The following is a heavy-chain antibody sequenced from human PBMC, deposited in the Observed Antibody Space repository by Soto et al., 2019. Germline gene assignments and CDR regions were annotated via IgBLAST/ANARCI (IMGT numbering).Heavy chain of an antibody. Sequence: QVQLVESGEGVVLPGRSLRLFCAASGFTFSANALHWVRQAPGKGLEWVAFISYDGSSKHYAVSVKGRFTISRDNSKNTLYLEMNSLLTEDTAVYYCARRVGDTDYWGQGTLVTVSS. D-gene: IGHD1-26*01. CDR1: GFTFSANA. V-gene: IGHV3-30*03. J-gene: IGHJ4*02. CDR2: ISYDGSSK. CDR3: ARRVGDTDY.